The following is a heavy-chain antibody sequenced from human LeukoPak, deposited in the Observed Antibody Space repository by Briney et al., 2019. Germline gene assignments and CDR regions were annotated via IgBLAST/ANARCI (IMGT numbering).Heavy chain of an antibody. Sequence: SEILSLTCAVYGGPFSVNSWSWTRQPPGKGLEWMGEINISGSTNYNPSLKSRVTISVDTSKNQFSLKLSSVTAADTAVYYCAGNKYCSSTSCYTGVWFDPWGQGTLVTVSS. J-gene: IGHJ5*02. D-gene: IGHD2-2*02. CDR2: INISGST. V-gene: IGHV4-34*01. CDR1: GGPFSVNS. CDR3: AGNKYCSSTSCYTGVWFDP.